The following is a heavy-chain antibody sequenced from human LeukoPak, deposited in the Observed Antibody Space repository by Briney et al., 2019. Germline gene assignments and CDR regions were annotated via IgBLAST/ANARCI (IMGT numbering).Heavy chain of an antibody. J-gene: IGHJ6*03. CDR2: INHSGNT. CDR3: ARREPHGDYGGKIRYYYYMDV. V-gene: IGHV4-34*01. CDR1: GGSFSGYY. D-gene: IGHD4-23*01. Sequence: SSETLSLTCAVYGGSFSGYYWTWIRQPPGKGLEWIGEINHSGNTNSNPSLKSRVTMSVDTSKNQFSLKLSSLTAADTAMYYCARREPHGDYGGKIRYYYYMDVWGKGTTITISS.